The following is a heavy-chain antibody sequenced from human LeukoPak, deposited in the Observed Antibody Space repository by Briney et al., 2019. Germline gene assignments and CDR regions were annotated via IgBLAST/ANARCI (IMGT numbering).Heavy chain of an antibody. V-gene: IGHV3-74*01. J-gene: IGHJ4*02. Sequence: PGGSLRLSCAASGFTFSSYWMHWVRQAPGKGLVWVSRINSDGSSTSYADSVKGRFTISRDNAKNTLYLQMNSLRAEDTAVYYCAKDRYYYDSSGYVDYWGQGTLVTVSS. CDR1: GFTFSSYW. CDR3: AKDRYYYDSSGYVDY. D-gene: IGHD3-22*01. CDR2: INSDGSST.